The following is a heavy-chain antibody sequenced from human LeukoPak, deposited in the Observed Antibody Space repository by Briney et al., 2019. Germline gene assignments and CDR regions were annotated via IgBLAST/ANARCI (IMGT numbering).Heavy chain of an antibody. D-gene: IGHD3-22*01. Sequence: GESLKISCKGSGYSFTSYWIGWVRQMPGKGLECMGIIYPGDSDTRYSPSFQGQVTIPADKSISTAYLQWSSLKASDTAMYYCARLMYYYDSSGYYYCYYYMDVWGKGTTVTVSS. CDR2: IYPGDSDT. J-gene: IGHJ6*03. V-gene: IGHV5-51*01. CDR3: ARLMYYYDSSGYYYCYYYMDV. CDR1: GYSFTSYW.